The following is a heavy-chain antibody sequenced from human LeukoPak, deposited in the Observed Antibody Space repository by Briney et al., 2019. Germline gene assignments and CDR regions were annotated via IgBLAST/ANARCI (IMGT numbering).Heavy chain of an antibody. CDR2: IYTRGKT. Sequence: ETLSLTCTVSGGSVSSYYWSWIRQPPGKGLEWIGYIYTRGKTNSNPSLKSRVTISGDTSKNQFSLKLSSVTAADTAVYYCARHLHSDGSGSYLNWLDPWGQGILVTVSS. CDR1: GGSVSSYY. J-gene: IGHJ5*02. D-gene: IGHD3-10*01. V-gene: IGHV4-4*09. CDR3: ARHLHSDGSGSYLNWLDP.